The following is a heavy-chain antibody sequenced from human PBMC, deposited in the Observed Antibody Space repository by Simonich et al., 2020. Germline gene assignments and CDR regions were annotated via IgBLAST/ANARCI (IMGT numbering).Heavy chain of an antibody. J-gene: IGHJ4*02. D-gene: IGHD2-15*01. V-gene: IGHV4-59*01. CDR3: ARGGLYFDY. Sequence: QVQLQESGPGLVKPSETLSLTCTVSGGSISSYYWSWIRQPPGKGLEWIGYIYYGWSTNDNPPLKSRVTISVATSKNQFSLKLSSVTAADTAVYYCARGGLYFDYWGQGTLVTVSS. CDR2: IYYGWST. CDR1: GGSISSYY.